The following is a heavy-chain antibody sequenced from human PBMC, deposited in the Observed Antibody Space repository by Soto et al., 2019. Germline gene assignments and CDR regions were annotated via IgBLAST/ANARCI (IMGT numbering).Heavy chain of an antibody. D-gene: IGHD3-10*01. CDR2: INPILSMS. CDR1: GDTFSFYS. V-gene: IGHV1-69*02. Sequence: QVQLVQSGAEVRKPGSSVKVSCKASGDTFSFYSIHWVRQAPGLGLEWMGRINPILSMSTYAQRFQGRATMTAEKSTNTAYMKQSGQRSEDTAIYYCASSYGSGYRAFDYWGQGALDTVSS. CDR3: ASSYGSGYRAFDY. J-gene: IGHJ4*02.